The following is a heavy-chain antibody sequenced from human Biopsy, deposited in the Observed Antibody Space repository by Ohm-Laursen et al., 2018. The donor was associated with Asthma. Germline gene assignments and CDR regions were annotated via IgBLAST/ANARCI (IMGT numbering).Heavy chain of an antibody. Sequence: RSLRLSCAASGFQFDEYTMHWARQAPGKGLEWVSGISWNSATIGYADSVEGRFTVSRDNAKNSVFLHMDSLRPEDTAFYYCAKVRSDWVITESFDYWGQGVLVTVSS. CDR3: AKVRSDWVITESFDY. CDR1: GFQFDEYT. CDR2: ISWNSATI. V-gene: IGHV3-9*01. J-gene: IGHJ4*02. D-gene: IGHD3-22*01.